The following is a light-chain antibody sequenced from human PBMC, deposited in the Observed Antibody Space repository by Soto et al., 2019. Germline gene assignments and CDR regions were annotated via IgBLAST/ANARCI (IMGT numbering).Light chain of an antibody. CDR2: DDS. CDR1: GSNIGRNY. Sequence: QSVLTQPASLSAPPGEKVTFSCSGRGSNIGRNYVSWYRQFPGTAPQLLIYDDSKRHSGVPDRLSGSRYGTSASLAIAGLQPGDEAVYYCGTWDESLGAGVFGGGTKLTVL. CDR3: GTWDESLGAGV. J-gene: IGLJ2*01. V-gene: IGLV1-51*01.